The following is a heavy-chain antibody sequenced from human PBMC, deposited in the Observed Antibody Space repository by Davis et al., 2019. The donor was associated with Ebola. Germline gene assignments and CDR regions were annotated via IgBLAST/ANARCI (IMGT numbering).Heavy chain of an antibody. CDR2: ISAYNGNT. CDR3: AREIYGYSSSSELGY. V-gene: IGHV1-18*01. CDR1: GYTFTSYG. J-gene: IGHJ4*02. D-gene: IGHD6-6*01. Sequence: ASVKVSCKASGYTFTSYGISWVRQAPGQGLEWMGWISAYNGNTNYAQKFQGRVTMTRDTSTSTVYMELSSLRSEDTAVYYCAREIYGYSSSSELGYWGQGTLVTVSS.